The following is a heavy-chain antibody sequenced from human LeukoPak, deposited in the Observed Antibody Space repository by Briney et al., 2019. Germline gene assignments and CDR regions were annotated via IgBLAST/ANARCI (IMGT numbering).Heavy chain of an antibody. CDR3: ARDQEIPAANFFY. Sequence: SETLSLTCTVSGGSISSSNYYWGWIRQPPGKGLEWIGSIYYSGSTYYNPSLKSRVTISVDTSKNQFSLKLSSVTAADTAVYYRARDQEIPAANFFYWGQGTLVTVSS. J-gene: IGHJ4*02. CDR1: GGSISSSNYY. D-gene: IGHD2-2*01. V-gene: IGHV4-39*07. CDR2: IYYSGST.